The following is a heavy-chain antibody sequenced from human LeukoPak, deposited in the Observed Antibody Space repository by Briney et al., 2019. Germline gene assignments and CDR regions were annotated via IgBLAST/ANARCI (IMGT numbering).Heavy chain of an antibody. V-gene: IGHV1-46*01. CDR2: INPSGGST. D-gene: IGHD5-18*01. CDR1: GGTFSSYA. J-gene: IGHJ4*02. Sequence: GASVKVSCKASGGTFSSYAISWVRQAPGQGVEWMGIINPSGGSTSYAQKFQGRVTMTRDTSTSTVYMELSSLRSEDTAVYYCAREPTVDTAMVKFDYWGQGTLVTVSS. CDR3: AREPTVDTAMVKFDY.